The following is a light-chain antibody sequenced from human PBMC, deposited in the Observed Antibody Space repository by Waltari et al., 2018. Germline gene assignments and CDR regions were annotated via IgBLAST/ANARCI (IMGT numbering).Light chain of an antibody. CDR3: QQRANWPPLT. J-gene: IGKJ4*01. CDR1: QSGSNF. CDR2: EAS. Sequence: EIVLTQSPATLSLSPGERATLSCRASQSGSNFLAWYQQKPGQAPRLLIHEASKRATGIPARFSGSGSGTDFTLTIRSLEPEDFAVYYCQQRANWPPLTFGGGTKVEIK. V-gene: IGKV3-11*01.